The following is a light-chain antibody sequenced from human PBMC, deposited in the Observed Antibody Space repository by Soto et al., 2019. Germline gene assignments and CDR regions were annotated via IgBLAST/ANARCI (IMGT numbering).Light chain of an antibody. Sequence: EIVMTQSPASLSVSPGETATLSCRASQRVGRNLACYQQKPGQSPRLLIYGASTRATGIPARFSGSGSGTDFTLTISSLQSEDFAFFYCQQYDNWPRTFGQGTKVEIK. CDR1: QRVGRN. J-gene: IGKJ1*01. CDR3: QQYDNWPRT. V-gene: IGKV3-15*01. CDR2: GAS.